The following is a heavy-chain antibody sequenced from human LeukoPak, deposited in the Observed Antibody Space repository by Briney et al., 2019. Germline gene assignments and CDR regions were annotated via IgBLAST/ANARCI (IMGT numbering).Heavy chain of an antibody. CDR1: SSSIGNYY. CDR2: INTSGNT. Sequence: PSETLSLTCTVSSSSIGNYYWSWIRQSAGKGLEWIGRINTSGNTNYNPSLKSRVTISVDKSKNQFSLKLSSVTAADTAVYYCARVGSSWYEWDYWGQGTLVTVSS. CDR3: ARVGSSWYEWDY. V-gene: IGHV4-4*07. D-gene: IGHD6-13*01. J-gene: IGHJ4*02.